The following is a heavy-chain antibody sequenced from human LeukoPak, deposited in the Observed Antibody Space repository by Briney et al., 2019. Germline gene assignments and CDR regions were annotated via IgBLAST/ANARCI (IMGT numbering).Heavy chain of an antibody. CDR3: ARGRVLRYFDWLSTDFDY. CDR1: GFTFSSYA. J-gene: IGHJ4*02. Sequence: GGSLRLSCAASGFTFSSYAMHWVRQAPGKGLEYVSAISSNGGSTYYANSVKGRFTISRDSSKNTLYLQMGSLRAEDMAVYYCARGRVLRYFDWLSTDFDYWGQGTLVTVSS. V-gene: IGHV3-64*01. CDR2: ISSNGGST. D-gene: IGHD3-9*01.